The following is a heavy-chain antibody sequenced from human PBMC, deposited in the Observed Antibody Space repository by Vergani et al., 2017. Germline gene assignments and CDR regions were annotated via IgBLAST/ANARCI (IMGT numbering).Heavy chain of an antibody. V-gene: IGHV4-59*01. J-gene: IGHJ6*02. D-gene: IGHD3-9*01. CDR2: IYYSGST. CDR3: ARDRYDILGCYYYGMDV. Sequence: QVQLQESGPGLVKPSETLSLTCTVSGGSISSYYWSWIRQPPGKGLEWIGYIYYSGSTNYNPSLKSRVTISVDTSKNQFSLKLSSVTAADTAVYYCARDRYDILGCYYYGMDVWGQGTLVSVSS. CDR1: GGSISSYY.